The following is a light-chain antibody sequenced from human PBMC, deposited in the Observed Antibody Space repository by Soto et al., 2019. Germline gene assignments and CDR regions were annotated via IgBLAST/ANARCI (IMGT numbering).Light chain of an antibody. Sequence: IVMTQSPATLSVSPGERATLSCRASQSVNSNFAWYQQKPGQAPRLLIYGASTRASDVPVRFSGSGSGTEFTLTISSLQSEDFAVYYCQQYNSWPRTFGQGTKVVIK. CDR1: QSVNSN. CDR2: GAS. V-gene: IGKV3-15*01. J-gene: IGKJ1*01. CDR3: QQYNSWPRT.